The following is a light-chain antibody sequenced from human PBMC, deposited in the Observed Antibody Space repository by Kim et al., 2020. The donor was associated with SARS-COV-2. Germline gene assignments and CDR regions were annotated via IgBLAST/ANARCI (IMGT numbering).Light chain of an antibody. V-gene: IGKV3-15*01. J-gene: IGKJ5*01. CDR1: QHVDSAD. Sequence: GDSATLSCRASQHVDSADLLWYPPKPGQSPRLLIYATSTRATGIPARFSGSGSGTDFTLTISSLQSEDVGVYYCQQFENWPPSITFGQGTRLEIK. CDR3: QQFENWPPSIT. CDR2: ATS.